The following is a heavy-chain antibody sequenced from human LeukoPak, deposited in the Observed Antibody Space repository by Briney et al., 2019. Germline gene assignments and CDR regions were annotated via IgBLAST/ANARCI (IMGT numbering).Heavy chain of an antibody. D-gene: IGHD1-26*01. CDR3: ARDYRGGNYDYFDF. CDR2: IYYTGST. CDR1: GGSISSGGYY. Sequence: SQTLSLTCTVSGGSISSGGYYWSWIRQHPGKGLEWIGYIYYTGSTYYNPSLESRLPISVDTSKIQFSLKLSSVTAADTAVYYCARDYRGGNYDYFDFWGQGTLVTL. J-gene: IGHJ4*02. V-gene: IGHV4-31*03.